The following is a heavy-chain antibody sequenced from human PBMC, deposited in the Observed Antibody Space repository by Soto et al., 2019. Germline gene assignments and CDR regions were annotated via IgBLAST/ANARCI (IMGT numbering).Heavy chain of an antibody. J-gene: IGHJ5*02. CDR2: TYYMSKWYN. V-gene: IGHV6-1*01. D-gene: IGHD6-6*01. Sequence: SQSLTLTGTISGDGGSSNSAAGDWIRQSPSRGLEWLGRTYYMSKWYNDYAVSVKSRINTNQDTSKNKLPLKLNSVTTEDTAVYYCARPERPSIAASWNCFALWGQRTLVPVSS. CDR3: ARPERPSIAASWNCFAL. CDR1: GDGGSSNSAA.